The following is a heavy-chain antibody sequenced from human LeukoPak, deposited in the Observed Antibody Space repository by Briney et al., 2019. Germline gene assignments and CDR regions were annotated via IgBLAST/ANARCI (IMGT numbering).Heavy chain of an antibody. V-gene: IGHV3-48*02. CDR2: ISSSSNTI. J-gene: IGHJ3*02. CDR1: GFTFSTYS. Sequence: PGGSLRLSCAASGFTFSTYSMNWVRQAPGKGLEWVSYISSSSNTIYHADSVKGRFTISRDNAKNSLYLQMNSLRDEDTAMYYCARTSLRAFHIWGQGTMVTVSS. CDR3: ARTSLRAFHI.